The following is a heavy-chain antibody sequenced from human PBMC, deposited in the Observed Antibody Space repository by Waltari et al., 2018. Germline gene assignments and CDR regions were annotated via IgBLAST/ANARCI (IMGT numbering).Heavy chain of an antibody. J-gene: IGHJ4*02. D-gene: IGHD4-4*01. CDR3: ARLESGYSNSLTLDY. Sequence: QVQLQESGPGLVTPSETLSLTCAVSGYSISGYYWSWIRQPPGTGLEWIGYIHGRGGSNYLNPSLKSRVTLSVDTSKNQFSLKLSSVTAADTAVYYCARLESGYSNSLTLDYWGQGVLVTVSS. V-gene: IGHV4-38-2*01. CDR1: GYSISGYY. CDR2: IHGRGGSN.